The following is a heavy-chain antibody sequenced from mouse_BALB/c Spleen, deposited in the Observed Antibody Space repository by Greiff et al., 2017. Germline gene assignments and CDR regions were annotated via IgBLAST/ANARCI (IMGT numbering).Heavy chain of an antibody. V-gene: IGHV5-6-3*01. CDR3: ARRGDYYAMDY. CDR2: INSNGGST. Sequence: EVQLVESGGGLVQPGGSLKLSCAASGFTFSSYGMSWVRQTPDKRLELVATINSNGGSTYYPDSVKGRFTISRDNAKNNLYLQMSSLKSEDTAMYYCARRGDYYAMDYWGQGTSVTVSS. J-gene: IGHJ4*01. CDR1: GFTFSSYG.